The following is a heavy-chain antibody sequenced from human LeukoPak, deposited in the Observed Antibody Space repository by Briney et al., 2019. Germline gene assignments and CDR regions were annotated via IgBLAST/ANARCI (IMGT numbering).Heavy chain of an antibody. V-gene: IGHV1-8*03. D-gene: IGHD2-15*01. Sequence: EASVKVSCKASGGTFSSYAISWVRQAPGQGLEWMGWMNPNSGNTGYAQKFQGRVTITRNTSISTAYMELSSLRSEDTAVYYCARGTRKGGGYWGQGTVVTVSS. J-gene: IGHJ4*02. CDR3: ARGTRKGGGY. CDR1: GGTFSSYA. CDR2: MNPNSGNT.